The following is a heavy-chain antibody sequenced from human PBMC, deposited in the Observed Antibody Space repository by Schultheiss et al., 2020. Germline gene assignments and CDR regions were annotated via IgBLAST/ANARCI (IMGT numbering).Heavy chain of an antibody. CDR3: ARDLYYDSSGYGAFDI. J-gene: IGHJ3*02. Sequence: ASVKVSFKASGYTFTSYGISWVRQAPGQGLEWMGWISAYNGNTNYAQKLQGRVTMTTDTSTSTAYMELSSLRSEDTAVYYCARDLYYDSSGYGAFDIWGQGTMVTVSS. CDR2: ISAYNGNT. D-gene: IGHD3-22*01. V-gene: IGHV1-18*01. CDR1: GYTFTSYG.